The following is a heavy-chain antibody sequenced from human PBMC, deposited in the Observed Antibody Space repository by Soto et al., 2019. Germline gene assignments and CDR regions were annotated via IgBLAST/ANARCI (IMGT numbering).Heavy chain of an antibody. V-gene: IGHV3-33*01. CDR2: IWYDGSNK. CDR3: ARGGAAGGTTVDGMDV. Sequence: GGSLRLSCAASGFTFSSYGMHWVRQAPGKGMEWVAVIWYDGSNKYYADSVKGRFTISRDNAKNTLYLQMNSLRAEDTAVYYCARGGAAGGTTVDGMDVWGQGTTVTVSS. D-gene: IGHD6-13*01. CDR1: GFTFSSYG. J-gene: IGHJ6*02.